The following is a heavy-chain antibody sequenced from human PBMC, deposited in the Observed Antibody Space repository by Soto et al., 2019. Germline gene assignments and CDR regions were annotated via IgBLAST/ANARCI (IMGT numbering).Heavy chain of an antibody. D-gene: IGHD3-16*01. J-gene: IGHJ6*02. CDR1: GYTFTGYY. V-gene: IGHV1-2*04. CDR2: INPNSGGT. Sequence: GASVKVSCKASGYTFTGYYMHWVRQAPGQGLEWMGWINPNSGGTNYAQKFQGWVTMTRDTSISTAYMALSRLRSDDTAVYYCARGTHDYVVKLADYYYYGMAVWGQGTSVTVSS. CDR3: ARGTHDYVVKLADYYYYGMAV.